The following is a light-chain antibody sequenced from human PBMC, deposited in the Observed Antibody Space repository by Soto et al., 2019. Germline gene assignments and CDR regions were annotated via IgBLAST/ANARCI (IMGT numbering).Light chain of an antibody. Sequence: QSALTQPPSASGSPGQSVTISCTGTSGDVGGYDYVSWYQQHPGKAPKLMIYEVNKRPSGVPDRFSGSKSANTASLTVSGLQAEDEADYYCSSYAGSNNYVVFGGGTQLTLL. CDR1: SGDVGGYDY. CDR2: EVN. J-gene: IGLJ2*01. V-gene: IGLV2-8*01. CDR3: SSYAGSNNYVV.